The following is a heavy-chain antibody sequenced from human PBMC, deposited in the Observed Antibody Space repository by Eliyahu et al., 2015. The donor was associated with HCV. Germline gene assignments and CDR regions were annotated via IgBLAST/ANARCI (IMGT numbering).Heavy chain of an antibody. CDR3: ARAWEMLRTSWFDP. CDR1: GGSVRSGSNY. J-gene: IGHJ5*02. CDR2: IYPTGNT. Sequence: QVQLQESGPGLVKASETLSLTCTVSGGSVRSGSNYWSWIRQPPGKGLEWIGYIYPTGNTYYSPSLKSRPTISIDTSKNQFSLRLKSVTPADTAVYYCARAWEMLRTSWFDPWGQGTLVTVSS. D-gene: IGHD1-26*01. V-gene: IGHV4-61*01.